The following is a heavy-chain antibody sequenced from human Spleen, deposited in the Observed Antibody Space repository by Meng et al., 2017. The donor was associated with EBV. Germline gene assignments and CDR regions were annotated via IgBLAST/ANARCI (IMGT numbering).Heavy chain of an antibody. J-gene: IGHJ5*02. CDR2: IIPMFGTT. CDR1: GGTVGNYA. D-gene: IGHD6-19*01. V-gene: IGHV1-69*06. CDR3: ARESIAVAGMGWFDP. Sequence: VQVGAEVTKAGASVKVSCKASGGTVGNYAIRWVRQAPGQGLEWMGGIIPMFGTTDYAESFQGNVTITADKSTGTAYMELNSLKSEDTAVYYCARESIAVAGMGWFDPWGQGTLVTVSS.